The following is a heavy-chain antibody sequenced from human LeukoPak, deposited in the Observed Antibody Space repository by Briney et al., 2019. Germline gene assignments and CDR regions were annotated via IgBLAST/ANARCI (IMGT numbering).Heavy chain of an antibody. V-gene: IGHV3-21*01. Sequence: GGSLRLSCAASGFTFSSYSMNWVRQAPGKGLEWVSSISSSSSYIYYADSVKGRFTISRDNAKNSPYLQMNSLRAEDTAVYYCARDRLYYYGSGSYSSFWGQGTLVTVSS. CDR1: GFTFSSYS. D-gene: IGHD3-10*01. CDR2: ISSSSSYI. CDR3: ARDRLYYYGSGSYSSF. J-gene: IGHJ4*02.